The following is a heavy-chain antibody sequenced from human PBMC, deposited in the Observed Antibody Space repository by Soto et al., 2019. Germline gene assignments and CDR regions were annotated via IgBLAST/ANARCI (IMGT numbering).Heavy chain of an antibody. Sequence: GASVKVSCKASGYTFTSYYMHWVRQAPGQGLEWMGIINPSGGSTSYAQKFQGRVTMTRDTSTSTVYMELSSLRSEDTAVYYCARGGTRGDYGDSTYHYYYYYGMDVWGQGTTVTVSS. CDR1: GYTFTSYY. V-gene: IGHV1-46*01. J-gene: IGHJ6*02. D-gene: IGHD4-17*01. CDR2: INPSGGST. CDR3: ARGGTRGDYGDSTYHYYYYYGMDV.